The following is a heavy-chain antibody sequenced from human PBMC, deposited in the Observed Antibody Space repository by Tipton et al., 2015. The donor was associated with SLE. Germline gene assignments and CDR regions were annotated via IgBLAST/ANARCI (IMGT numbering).Heavy chain of an antibody. CDR2: IYPRGST. CDR3: ARDSVGITRGDAFDI. Sequence: TLSLTCSVSGDPVTSGISYWCWLRPPTGKGLDWIGQIYPRGSTDYNPSLRGRVTISLDTSKNQFSLTLTSVTVADTALYFCARDSVGITRGDAFDIWGQGTMVTVSS. V-gene: IGHV4-61*09. CDR1: GDPVTSGISY. D-gene: IGHD3-10*01. J-gene: IGHJ3*02.